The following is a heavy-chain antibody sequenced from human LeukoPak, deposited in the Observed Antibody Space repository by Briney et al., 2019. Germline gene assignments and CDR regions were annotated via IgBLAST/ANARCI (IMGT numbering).Heavy chain of an antibody. Sequence: PGGSLRLSCAASGFTFDDYGMSWVRQAPGKGLEWVSGINWNGGSTGYADSVKGRFTISRDNAKNSLYLQMNSLRAEDTALYHCARVSARDGYNYQGYYYYGMDVWGQGTTVTVSS. J-gene: IGHJ6*02. CDR1: GFTFDDYG. D-gene: IGHD5-24*01. CDR3: ARVSARDGYNYQGYYYYGMDV. V-gene: IGHV3-20*01. CDR2: INWNGGST.